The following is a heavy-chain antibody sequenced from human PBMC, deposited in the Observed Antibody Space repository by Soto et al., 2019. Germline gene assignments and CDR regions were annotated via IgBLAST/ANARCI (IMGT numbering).Heavy chain of an antibody. Sequence: QVQLVQSGAEVKKPGSSVKVSCKASGGTFSSYAISWVRQAPGQGLEWMGGIIPIFGTANYAQKFQGRVTITADESTSTAYMELSSLRSEDTAVYYCARGPGYCSGGSCYSMHFQHWGQDTLVTVSS. J-gene: IGHJ1*01. D-gene: IGHD2-15*01. CDR1: GGTFSSYA. CDR2: IIPIFGTA. CDR3: ARGPGYCSGGSCYSMHFQH. V-gene: IGHV1-69*01.